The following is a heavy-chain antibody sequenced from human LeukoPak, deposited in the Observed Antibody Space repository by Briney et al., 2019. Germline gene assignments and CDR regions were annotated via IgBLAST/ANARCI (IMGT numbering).Heavy chain of an antibody. D-gene: IGHD1-26*01. V-gene: IGHV3-7*03. Sequence: GGSLRLSCTASELTLSNYWMIWVRQAPGKGLQWVAKIKQDGSEKYYVDSVKGRFTISRDNAENSLYLQMNSLRVEDTAVYYCAARSSGNPYFWGQGTLVTASS. CDR2: IKQDGSEK. J-gene: IGHJ4*02. CDR1: ELTLSNYW. CDR3: AARSSGNPYF.